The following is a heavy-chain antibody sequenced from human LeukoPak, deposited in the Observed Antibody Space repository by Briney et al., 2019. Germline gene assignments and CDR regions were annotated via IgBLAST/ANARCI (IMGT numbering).Heavy chain of an antibody. CDR1: GGSISSGGYY. CDR3: ARVFLGSGYQNWFDP. J-gene: IGHJ5*02. Sequence: PSETLSLTCTVSGGSISSGGYYWSWIRQHPGKGLEWIGYIYYSGSTYYNPSLKSRVTISVDTSKNQFSLKLSSVTAADTAVYYCARVFLGSGYQNWFDPWGQGTLVTVSS. V-gene: IGHV4-31*03. D-gene: IGHD5-12*01. CDR2: IYYSGST.